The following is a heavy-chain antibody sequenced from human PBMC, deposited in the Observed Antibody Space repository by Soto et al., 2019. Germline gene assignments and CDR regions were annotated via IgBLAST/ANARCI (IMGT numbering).Heavy chain of an antibody. CDR2: FDPEDGET. D-gene: IGHD3-22*01. CDR3: AILTYYYDSSGYYPDAFDI. J-gene: IGHJ3*02. Sequence: ASVKVSCKVSGYTLTELSMHWVRQAPGKGLEWMGGFDPEDGETIYAQKFQGRVTMTEDTSTDTAYMELSSLRSEDTAVYYCAILTYYYDSSGYYPDAFDIWGQGTMVTASS. CDR1: GYTLTELS. V-gene: IGHV1-24*01.